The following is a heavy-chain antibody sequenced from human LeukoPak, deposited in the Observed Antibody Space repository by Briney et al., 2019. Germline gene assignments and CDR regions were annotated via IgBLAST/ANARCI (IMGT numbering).Heavy chain of an antibody. CDR1: GYIFTEYY. V-gene: IGHV1-2*02. J-gene: IGHJ2*01. Sequence: ASLKVSCKASGYIFTEYYLHWVRQAPGQGLGWMGWINPNSGGTNYAQKFQGRVTMTRDKSISTAYMELSGLRSDDTAVYYCARDALYYYDRSGYYSGYWYFDLWGRGTLVTVSS. CDR3: ARDALYYYDRSGYYSGYWYFDL. CDR2: INPNSGGT. D-gene: IGHD3-22*01.